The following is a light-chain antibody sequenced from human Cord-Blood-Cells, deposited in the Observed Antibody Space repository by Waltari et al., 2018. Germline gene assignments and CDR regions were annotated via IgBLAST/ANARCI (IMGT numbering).Light chain of an antibody. J-gene: IGLJ3*02. Sequence: QSVLTQPPSASGPPGRRVTISCSGSSANIGSNPVNWYQHLPRPAPKLLIYSNNPRPSGVPARFSGSKSGTSASLAISGLQSEDEADYYCAAWDDSLNGWVFGGGTKLTVL. CDR2: SNN. CDR1: SANIGSNP. CDR3: AAWDDSLNGWV. V-gene: IGLV1-44*01.